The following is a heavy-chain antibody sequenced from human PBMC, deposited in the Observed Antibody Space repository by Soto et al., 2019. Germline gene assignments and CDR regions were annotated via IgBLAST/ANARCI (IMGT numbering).Heavy chain of an antibody. V-gene: IGHV2-5*01. CDR2: IYWNDDK. D-gene: IGHD7-27*01. CDR3: AHRLKTNWEYNWFDP. Sequence: SGPTLVNPTQTLTLTCTFSEFSLSTSGVGVGWIRQPPGKALEWLALIYWNDDKRYSPSLKSRLTITKDTSKNQVVLTMTNMDPVDTATYYCAHRLKTNWEYNWFDPWGQGTLVTVSS. J-gene: IGHJ5*02. CDR1: EFSLSTSGVG.